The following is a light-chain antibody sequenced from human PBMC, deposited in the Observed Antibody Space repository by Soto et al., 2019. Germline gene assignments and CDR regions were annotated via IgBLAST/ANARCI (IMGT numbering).Light chain of an antibody. CDR2: ETS. Sequence: QAVVTQEPSLTVSPGGTVTLTCGSSTGAVTSGHYPYWFQQKPGQAPRTLIYETSNKHSWTPARFSGSLLGGKAALTLSGAQPEDEAEYYCLLSYSGANVFGTGTKVTVL. CDR3: LLSYSGANV. J-gene: IGLJ1*01. CDR1: TGAVTSGHY. V-gene: IGLV7-46*01.